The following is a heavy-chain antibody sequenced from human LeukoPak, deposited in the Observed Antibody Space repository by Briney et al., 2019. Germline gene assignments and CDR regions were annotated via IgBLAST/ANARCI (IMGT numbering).Heavy chain of an antibody. V-gene: IGHV4-30-2*01. CDR2: IYHSGST. CDR3: ARAVLLGYYFDY. CDR1: GGSISSGGYS. D-gene: IGHD3-16*01. J-gene: IGHJ4*02. Sequence: PSETLSLTCAVSGGSISSGGYSWSWIRQPPGKGLEWIGYIYHSGSTYYNPSLKSRVTISVDRSKNQFSLKLSSVTAADTAVYYCARAVLLGYYFDYWGQGTLVTVSS.